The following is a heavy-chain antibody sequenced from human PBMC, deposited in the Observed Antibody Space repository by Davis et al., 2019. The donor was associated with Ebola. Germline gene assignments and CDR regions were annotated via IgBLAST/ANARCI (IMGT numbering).Heavy chain of an antibody. CDR2: IKTDGSTT. D-gene: IGHD2-2*01. V-gene: IGHV3-74*01. CDR3: VRDTSHQLPHWLYYFYGMDV. Sequence: GESLKISCAASGFTFNNYYMHWVRQAPGKGLVWVARIKTDGSTTRYADSVKGRFTISRDNTKNTLYLPMNSLRGEETAVYYCVRDTSHQLPHWLYYFYGMDVWGQGTTVTVSS. J-gene: IGHJ6*02. CDR1: GFTFNNYY.